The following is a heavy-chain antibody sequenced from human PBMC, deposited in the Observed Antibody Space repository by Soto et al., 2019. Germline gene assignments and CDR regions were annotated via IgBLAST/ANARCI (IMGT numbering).Heavy chain of an antibody. CDR1: GFTLSGYA. J-gene: IGHJ6*03. Sequence: EVQLAESGGGLAQPGGSLRLSCAASGFTLSGYAMDWVRQAPGKGLEYVSGISSNGVGTYYAHSVQGRFTISRDNCKNTVYLQMGSLRPEDMAVYYCARRARPDFYYMDVWGKGTTVTVSS. CDR3: ARRARPDFYYMDV. D-gene: IGHD6-6*01. CDR2: ISSNGVGT. V-gene: IGHV3-64*01.